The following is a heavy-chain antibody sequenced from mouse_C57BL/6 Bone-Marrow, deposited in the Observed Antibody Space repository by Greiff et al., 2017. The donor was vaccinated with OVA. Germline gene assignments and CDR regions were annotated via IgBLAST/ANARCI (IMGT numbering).Heavy chain of an antibody. D-gene: IGHD4-1*01. Sequence: QVQLQQSGAELVRPGTSVKVSCKASGYAFTNYLIEWVKQRPGQGLEWIGVINPGSGGTNYNEKFKGKATLTADKSSSTAYMQLSSLTSEDSAVYFCAREGNWDFDYWGQGTTLTVSS. V-gene: IGHV1-54*01. CDR2: INPGSGGT. CDR1: GYAFTNYL. J-gene: IGHJ2*01. CDR3: AREGNWDFDY.